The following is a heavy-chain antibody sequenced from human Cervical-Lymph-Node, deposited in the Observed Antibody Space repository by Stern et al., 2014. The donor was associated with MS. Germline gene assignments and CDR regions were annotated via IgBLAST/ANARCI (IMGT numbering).Heavy chain of an antibody. CDR2: ISYSSSDI. V-gene: IGHV3-48*01. CDR1: GFTFRSYS. Sequence: EDQLVESGGALVQPGGSLRLSCAASGFTFRSYSMNWVRQAPGQGLEWVSYISYSSSDIHYADSVKGRFTISRDNAKNSLFLQMNSLRAEDTAVYYCARILRNSREDGWGQGTLVTVSS. CDR3: ARILRNSREDG. J-gene: IGHJ4*02. D-gene: IGHD4-23*01.